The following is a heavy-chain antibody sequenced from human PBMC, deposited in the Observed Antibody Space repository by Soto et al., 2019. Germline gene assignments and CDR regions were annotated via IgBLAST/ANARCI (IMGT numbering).Heavy chain of an antibody. CDR3: ARGPYYYDSSGSSGDFDY. V-gene: IGHV1-2*04. D-gene: IGHD3-22*01. CDR2: INPNSGGT. J-gene: IGHJ4*02. Sequence: ASVKVSCKTSGYTFTSYYMHWVRQAPGQGLEWMGWINPNSGGTNYAQKFQGWVTMTRDTSISTACMELSRLRSDDTAVYYCARGPYYYDSSGSSGDFDYWGQGTLVTVSS. CDR1: GYTFTSYY.